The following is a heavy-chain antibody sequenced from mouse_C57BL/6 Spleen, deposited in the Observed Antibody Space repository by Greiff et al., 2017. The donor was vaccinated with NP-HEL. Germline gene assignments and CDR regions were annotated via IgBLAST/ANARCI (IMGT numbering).Heavy chain of an antibody. CDR1: GFSFNTYA. CDR2: IRSKSNNYAT. V-gene: IGHV10-1*01. J-gene: IGHJ3*01. CDR3: VGIYYGNFAWFAY. D-gene: IGHD2-1*01. Sequence: EVKLVESGGGLVQPKGSLKLSCAASGFSFNTYAMNWVRQAPGKGLEWVARIRSKSNNYATYYADSVQDRFTISRDDSESMLYLQMNNLKTEDTAMYYCVGIYYGNFAWFAYWGQGTLVTVSA.